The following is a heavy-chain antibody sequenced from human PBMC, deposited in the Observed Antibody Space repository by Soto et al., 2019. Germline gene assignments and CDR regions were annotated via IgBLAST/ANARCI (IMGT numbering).Heavy chain of an antibody. D-gene: IGHD5-18*01. CDR3: AREYTYGSNFFDC. V-gene: IGHV4-31*03. CDR1: GGSISSGGYY. J-gene: IGHJ4*02. Sequence: SETLCLTCTVAGGSISSGGYYWSWIRQHPGKGLEWIGYIYYSGSTYYNPSLKSRVTISVDTSKNQFSLSLTSVTAADSAVYYCAREYTYGSNFFDCWGQGALVTVSS. CDR2: IYYSGST.